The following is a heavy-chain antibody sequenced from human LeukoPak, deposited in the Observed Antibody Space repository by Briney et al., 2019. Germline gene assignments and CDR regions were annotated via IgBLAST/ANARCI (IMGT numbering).Heavy chain of an antibody. Sequence: SETLSLSCAVYGGSFSGYYWSWIRQPPGKGLEWIGEINHSGSTNYNPSLKSRVTISVDTSKNQFSLKLSSVTAEDTAVYYCAMQSSTKRSYYMDVWGKGTTVTVSS. CDR3: AMQSSTKRSYYMDV. V-gene: IGHV4-34*01. J-gene: IGHJ6*03. CDR2: INHSGST. D-gene: IGHD2-2*01. CDR1: GGSFSGYY.